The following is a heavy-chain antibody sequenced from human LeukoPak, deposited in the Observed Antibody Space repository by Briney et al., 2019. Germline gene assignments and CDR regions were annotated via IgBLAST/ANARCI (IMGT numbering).Heavy chain of an antibody. D-gene: IGHD3-16*01. J-gene: IGHJ3*02. CDR1: GYTFTTHG. CDR3: ARNLGRWDAFDI. Sequence: ASVKVSCKASGYTFTTHGISWVRQAHGQGIEWMGWISANNGNTNFAQKLQGRVTMTTDTSTSTAYMELRSLRSDDTAVYYCARNLGRWDAFDIWGQGTMVTVSS. V-gene: IGHV1-18*01. CDR2: ISANNGNT.